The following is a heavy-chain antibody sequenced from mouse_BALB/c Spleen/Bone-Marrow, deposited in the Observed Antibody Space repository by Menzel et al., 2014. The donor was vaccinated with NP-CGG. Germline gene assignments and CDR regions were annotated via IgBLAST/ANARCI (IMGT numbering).Heavy chain of an antibody. CDR3: TRDDGSFAY. CDR2: IYPPDSYT. V-gene: IGHV1-69*02. D-gene: IGHD2-3*01. CDR1: GYTFTSYW. J-gene: IGHJ3*01. Sequence: QVQLQQSGAELVRPGASVKLSCKASGYTFTSYWINWVKQRPGQGLEWIGNIYPPDSYTNYNQKFKDKATLTVDKSSSTAYMQLSSPTSEDPAVYYCTRDDGSFAYWGQGTLVTVSA.